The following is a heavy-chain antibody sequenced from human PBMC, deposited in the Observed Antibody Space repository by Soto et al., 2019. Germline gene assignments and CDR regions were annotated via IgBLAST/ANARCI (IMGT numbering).Heavy chain of an antibody. CDR2: IYYSGST. J-gene: IGHJ3*02. CDR3: ASKRDPAYAFDI. V-gene: IGHV4-59*01. Sequence: PSETLSLTCTVSGGSISSYYWSWIRQPPGKGLEWIGYIYYSGSTNYNPSLKSRVTTSVDTSKNQFSLKLSSVTAADTAVYYCASKRDPAYAFDIWGQGTMVTVSS. CDR1: GGSISSYY.